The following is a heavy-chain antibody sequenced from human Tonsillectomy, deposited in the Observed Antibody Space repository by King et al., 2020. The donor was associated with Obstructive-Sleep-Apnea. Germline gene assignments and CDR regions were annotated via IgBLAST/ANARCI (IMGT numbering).Heavy chain of an antibody. J-gene: IGHJ4*02. CDR1: GGTFSSYA. Sequence: QLVQSGAEVKKPGSSVKVSCKASGGTFSSYAISWVRQAPGQGLGWRGGIIPIFGTANYAQKFQGRVTITADESTSTAYMELSSLRSEDTAVYYCAISRGGRCSSTSCYVIDYWGQGTLVTVSS. D-gene: IGHD2-2*01. CDR2: IIPIFGTA. CDR3: AISRGGRCSSTSCYVIDY. V-gene: IGHV1-69*12.